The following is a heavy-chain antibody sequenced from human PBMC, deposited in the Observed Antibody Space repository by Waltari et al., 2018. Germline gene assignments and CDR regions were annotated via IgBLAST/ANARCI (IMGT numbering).Heavy chain of an antibody. J-gene: IGHJ3*02. Sequence: QVQLQESGPGLVKPSETLSLTCTVSGGSISSYYWTWLRQPPGKGLEWIGYIYYSGSTNYNPSLKSRVTISVDTSKNQFSLKLSSVTAADTAVYYCARVPSYYDILTGYYPDAFDIWGQGTMVTVSS. CDR2: IYYSGST. CDR3: ARVPSYYDILTGYYPDAFDI. V-gene: IGHV4-59*01. D-gene: IGHD3-9*01. CDR1: GGSISSYY.